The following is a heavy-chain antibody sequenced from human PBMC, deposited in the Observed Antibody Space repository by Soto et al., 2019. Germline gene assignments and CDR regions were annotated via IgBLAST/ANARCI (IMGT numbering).Heavy chain of an antibody. CDR3: ARDSGGTTVAFGMDV. Sequence: QVQLVQSVAEVTKPGSSVKVSCKASGGTFSSYAISWVRQAPGQGLEWMGRIIPIFGTANYAQKFQGRVTITADESTSTAYMELSSLRSEDTAVYYCARDSGGTTVAFGMDVWGQGTTVTVSS. CDR1: GGTFSSYA. CDR2: IIPIFGTA. D-gene: IGHD4-17*01. V-gene: IGHV1-69*18. J-gene: IGHJ6*02.